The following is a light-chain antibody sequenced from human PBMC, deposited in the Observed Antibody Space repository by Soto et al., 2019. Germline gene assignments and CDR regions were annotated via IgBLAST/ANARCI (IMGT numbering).Light chain of an antibody. CDR1: SSDVGSYNL. Sequence: QSALTQPASVSGSPGQSITISCTGTSSDVGSYNLVSWYQQHPGKAPKLMIYEGSKRPSGVSNRFSGSKSGNTASLTISWPQAEDEADYYCCSYAGSSTWVFGGGTQLTVL. CDR2: EGS. V-gene: IGLV2-23*01. J-gene: IGLJ3*02. CDR3: CSYAGSSTWV.